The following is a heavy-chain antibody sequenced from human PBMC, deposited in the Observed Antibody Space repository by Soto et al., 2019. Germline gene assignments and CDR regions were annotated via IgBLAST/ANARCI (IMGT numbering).Heavy chain of an antibody. Sequence: QVQLVESGGGVVQHGRSLRLSCAASGITFSNYGTHWVRQAPGKGLEWVAVIWYDGRDKYYADSVKGRFTISIDNSKNTLYPQMNIRTADDTAVYLCVGGYGYVANWGQGTLVTVSS. CDR2: IWYDGRDK. D-gene: IGHD3-22*01. J-gene: IGHJ4*02. CDR1: GITFSNYG. CDR3: VGGYGYVAN. V-gene: IGHV3-33*01.